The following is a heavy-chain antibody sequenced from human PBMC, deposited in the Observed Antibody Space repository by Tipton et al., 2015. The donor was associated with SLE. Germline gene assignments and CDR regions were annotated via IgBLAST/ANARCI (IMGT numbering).Heavy chain of an antibody. CDR3: ARRRDLYGQVFDS. D-gene: IGHD4-17*01. V-gene: IGHV4-39*01. CDR1: GNSVSSRNYL. CDR2: FYYNVNT. Sequence: LRLSCAVSGNSVSSRNYLWGWIRQPPGKTLEWIGAFYYNVNTDYNPSLKGRVTISVDTSKNQFFLKLSSVTAADTAVYYCARRRDLYGQVFDSWGQGILVTVSS. J-gene: IGHJ4*02.